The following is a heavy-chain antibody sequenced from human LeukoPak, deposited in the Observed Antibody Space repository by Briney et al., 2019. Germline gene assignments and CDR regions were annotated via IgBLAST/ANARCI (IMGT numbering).Heavy chain of an antibody. CDR3: TRDTDYGSSTNYFDS. J-gene: IGHJ4*02. Sequence: GGSLRLSCAASGFTFDDYAMHWVRQAPGKGLEWVALISWEGHTTYYADSVRGRFTISRDNSKNSLYLQMNSLRTEDTAFYYCTRDTDYGSSTNYFDSWGQGTLVSVSS. CDR1: GFTFDDYA. CDR2: ISWEGHTT. V-gene: IGHV3-43*01. D-gene: IGHD3-10*01.